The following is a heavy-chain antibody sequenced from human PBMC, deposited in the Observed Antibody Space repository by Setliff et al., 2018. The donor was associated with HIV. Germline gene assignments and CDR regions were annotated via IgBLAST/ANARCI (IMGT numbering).Heavy chain of an antibody. J-gene: IGHJ4*02. CDR2: FYHSGST. D-gene: IGHD3-16*01. CDR3: ARLGHTFGGPGY. CDR1: GYSISSGYY. V-gene: IGHV4-38-2*01. Sequence: PSETLSLTCAVSGYSISSGYYWGWIRQPPGKGLEWIGSFYHSGSTYYNPSLRSRVTMSVDTSKNQFSLKLSSVTAADTAVYYCARLGHTFGGPGYWGQGTLVTVSS.